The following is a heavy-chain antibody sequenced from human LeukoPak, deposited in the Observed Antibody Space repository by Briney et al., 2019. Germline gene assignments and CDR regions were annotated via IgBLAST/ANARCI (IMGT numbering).Heavy chain of an antibody. CDR1: GFTFSSYS. V-gene: IGHV3-48*01. J-gene: IGHJ4*02. CDR2: ISSSSSTI. CDR3: ARHHYLDY. Sequence: GGSLRLSCAASGFTFSSYSMNWVRQAPGKGLEWVSYISSSSSTIYYADSVKGRFTISRDNAKNSLYLQMNSLRTEDTAVYYCARHHYLDYWGQGTLVTVSS.